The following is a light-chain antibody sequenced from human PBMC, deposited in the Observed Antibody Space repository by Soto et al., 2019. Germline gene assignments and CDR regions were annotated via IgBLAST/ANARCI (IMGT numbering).Light chain of an antibody. CDR2: DVS. CDR1: SSDVGGYNY. V-gene: IGLV2-14*03. Sequence: QSVLTQPASVSGSPGQSIIISCTGTSSDVGGYNYVSWYQQHPGKAPKLMIYDVSDRPSGVSDRFSGSKSDNTASLTISGLQVEDEADYYCSSYASSSTPDVCGSGTKVTVL. CDR3: SSYASSSTPDV. J-gene: IGLJ1*01.